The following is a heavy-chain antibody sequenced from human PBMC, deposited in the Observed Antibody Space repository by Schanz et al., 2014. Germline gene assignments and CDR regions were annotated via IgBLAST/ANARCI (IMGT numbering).Heavy chain of an antibody. CDR1: GFTFSDHH. J-gene: IGHJ4*02. CDR2: ISWNSGSI. V-gene: IGHV3-9*01. CDR3: AKDGIMVQGVIWERYFDS. Sequence: EVQLVESGGGLVQPGGSLRLSCAASGFTFSDHHMDWVRQAPGKGLEWVSSISWNSGSIDYADSVKGRFTISRDNAKNSLYLQMNSLRAEDTTLYYCAKDGIMVQGVIWERYFDSWGQGTLDTVSS. D-gene: IGHD3-10*01.